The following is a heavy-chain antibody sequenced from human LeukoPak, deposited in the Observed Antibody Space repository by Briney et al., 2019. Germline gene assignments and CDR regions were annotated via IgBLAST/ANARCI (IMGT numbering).Heavy chain of an antibody. J-gene: IGHJ4*02. CDR2: IRYDGSNK. CDR1: GFTFSSYG. Sequence: GGSLRLSCAASGFTFSSYGMHWVRQAPGKGLEWVAFIRYDGSNKYYADSVKGRFTISRDNSKNTLYLQMNSLRAEDTAVYYCANHLACGSTSCPPFDYWGQGTLVTVSS. CDR3: ANHLACGSTSCPPFDY. D-gene: IGHD2-2*01. V-gene: IGHV3-30*02.